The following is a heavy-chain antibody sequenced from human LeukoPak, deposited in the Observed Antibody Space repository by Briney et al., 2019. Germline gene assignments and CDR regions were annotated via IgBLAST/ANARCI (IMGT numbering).Heavy chain of an antibody. Sequence: PGGSLRLSCAASGFTVSSNYMSWVRQAPGKGVEWGSVIYSGGSTYYADSVKGRFTISRDNSKNTLYLQMNSLRAEDTAVYYCAREALVNCSGGSCYSGGFDYWGQGTLVTVSS. CDR1: GFTVSSNY. CDR2: IYSGGST. V-gene: IGHV3-66*01. J-gene: IGHJ4*02. CDR3: AREALVNCSGGSCYSGGFDY. D-gene: IGHD2-15*01.